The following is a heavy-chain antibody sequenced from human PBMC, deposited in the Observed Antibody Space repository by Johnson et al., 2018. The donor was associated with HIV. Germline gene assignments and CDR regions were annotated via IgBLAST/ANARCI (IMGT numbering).Heavy chain of an antibody. Sequence: QMQLVESGGGVVQPGRSLRLSCAASGFTFRSHAMHWVRQAPGKGLEWVAVISYDGSNKYYADSVKGRFTISRDNSKNTLYLQMNSLRAEDTAVYYCAKEDWNYLLGAFDIWGQGTMVTVSS. CDR2: ISYDGSNK. D-gene: IGHD1-7*01. J-gene: IGHJ3*02. V-gene: IGHV3-30*04. CDR1: GFTFRSHA. CDR3: AKEDWNYLLGAFDI.